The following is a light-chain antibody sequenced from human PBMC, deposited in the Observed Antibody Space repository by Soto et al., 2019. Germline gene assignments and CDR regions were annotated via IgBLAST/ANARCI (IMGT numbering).Light chain of an antibody. V-gene: IGKV3-11*01. CDR3: QQRSNWPQLT. CDR2: DAS. CDR1: QSVNSY. Sequence: EIVLTQSPTTLSLSPGERATLSCRASQSVNSYLAWYQQKPGQAPRLLIYDASNRATGIPARFSGSGSGTDFPLTISSLEPEDFAVYYCQQRSNWPQLTFGGGNKVEIK. J-gene: IGKJ4*01.